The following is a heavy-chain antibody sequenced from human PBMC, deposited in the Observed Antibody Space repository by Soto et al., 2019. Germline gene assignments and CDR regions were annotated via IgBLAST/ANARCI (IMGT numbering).Heavy chain of an antibody. V-gene: IGHV1-69*02. Sequence: QVQLVQSGAEVKKPGSSVKVSCRASGGTFSSYTISWVRQAPGQGLEWMGRIIPILGIANYAQKFQGRVTITADKSTSTAYMELSSLRSEDTAVYYCARAGSDIATSEFFDYYYMDVWGKGTTVTVSS. CDR3: ARAGSDIATSEFFDYYYMDV. CDR1: GGTFSSYT. D-gene: IGHD2-15*01. CDR2: IIPILGIA. J-gene: IGHJ6*03.